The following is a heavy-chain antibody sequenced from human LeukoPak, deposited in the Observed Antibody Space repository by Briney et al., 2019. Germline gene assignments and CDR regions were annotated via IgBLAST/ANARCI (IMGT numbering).Heavy chain of an antibody. J-gene: IGHJ5*02. D-gene: IGHD4-23*01. CDR3: ARDVTYHGGDWFDP. CDR1: EFTFSNYS. CDR2: ISSTASSI. V-gene: IGHV3-48*04. Sequence: GSLRLPCAGSEFTFSNYSMSWVRPAPGKGLEWVSYISSTASSIYYAASVKGRFTISRDNAKNSLYLQMNSLRAEDTAVYYCARDVTYHGGDWFDPWGQGTLVTVSS.